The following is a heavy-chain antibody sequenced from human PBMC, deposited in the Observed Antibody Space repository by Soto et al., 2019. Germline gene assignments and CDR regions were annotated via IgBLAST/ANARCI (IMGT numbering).Heavy chain of an antibody. J-gene: IGHJ6*02. V-gene: IGHV4-59*02. Sequence: SETLSLTCTVSGASVSSYYWSWIRQPPGKGLEWLGYILYTGNTNYNPSLKSRVTMSVDTSKNQVSLKLSAVTAADTAVYFCARAAYGSGSYYAPYYYYAMDVWGQGTTVTVSS. CDR3: ARAAYGSGSYYAPYYYYAMDV. CDR2: ILYTGNT. D-gene: IGHD3-10*01. CDR1: GASVSSYY.